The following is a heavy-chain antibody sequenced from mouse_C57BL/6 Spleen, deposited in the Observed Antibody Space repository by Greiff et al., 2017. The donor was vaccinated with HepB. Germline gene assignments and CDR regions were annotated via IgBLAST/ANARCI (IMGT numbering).Heavy chain of an antibody. J-gene: IGHJ4*01. CDR1: GFTFSSYG. Sequence: DVMLVESGGDLVKPGGSLKLSCAASGFTFSSYGMSWVRQTPDKRLEWVATISSGGSYTYYPDSVKGRFTISRDNAKNTLYLQMSSLKSEDTAMYYCARPVITTVGATDAMDYWGQGTSVTVSS. D-gene: IGHD1-1*01. V-gene: IGHV5-6*02. CDR2: ISSGGSYT. CDR3: ARPVITTVGATDAMDY.